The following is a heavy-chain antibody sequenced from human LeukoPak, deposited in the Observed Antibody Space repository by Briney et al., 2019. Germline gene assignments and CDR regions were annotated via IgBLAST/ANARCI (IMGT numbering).Heavy chain of an antibody. Sequence: PGGSLRLSCVGSGFTFSTYWMSWVRQAPGKGLEWVSAISGSGGGTFYADSVRGRFTISRDNSKNTVYLQMNSLRAEDTAVYYCAKDYAGGWPKRGMDVWGKGATVTVSS. CDR1: GFTFSTYW. V-gene: IGHV3-23*01. CDR3: AKDYAGGWPKRGMDV. J-gene: IGHJ6*03. D-gene: IGHD3-16*01. CDR2: ISGSGGGT.